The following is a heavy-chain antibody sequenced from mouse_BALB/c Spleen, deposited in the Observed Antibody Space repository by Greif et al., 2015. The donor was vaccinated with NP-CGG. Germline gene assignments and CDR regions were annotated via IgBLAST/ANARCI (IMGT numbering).Heavy chain of an antibody. CDR2: INPNNGGX. D-gene: IGHD2-10*02. V-gene: IGHV1-18*01. Sequence: EVKLMESGPELVKLGASVKISCKTSGYTFTEYTMHWVKQSHGKSLEWIGGINPNNGGXSYNQKFKGKATLTVDKSSSTAYMELRSLTSEDSAVYYCARMYGNYPYYAMDYWGQGTSVTVSS. CDR1: GYTFTEYT. J-gene: IGHJ4*01. CDR3: ARMYGNYPYYAMDY.